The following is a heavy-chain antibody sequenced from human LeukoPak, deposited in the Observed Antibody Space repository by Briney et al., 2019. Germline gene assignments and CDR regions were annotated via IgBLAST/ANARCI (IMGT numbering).Heavy chain of an antibody. CDR1: GFTFSTYR. CDR2: IKQDGSEK. D-gene: IGHD3-22*01. CDR3: VRDYYDTSDYLSRIYYFDY. Sequence: SGGSLRLSCAASGFTFSTYRMSWVRQAPGKGLEWVANIKQDGSEKHYVDSVKGRFTISRDNAKNSLYLQMSSLRAEDTALYYCVRDYYDTSDYLSRIYYFDYWGQGSLVTVSS. V-gene: IGHV3-7*03. J-gene: IGHJ4*02.